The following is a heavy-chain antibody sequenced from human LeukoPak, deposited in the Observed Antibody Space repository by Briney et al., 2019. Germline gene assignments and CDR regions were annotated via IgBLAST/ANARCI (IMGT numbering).Heavy chain of an antibody. J-gene: IGHJ3*02. D-gene: IGHD3-10*01. V-gene: IGHV1-18*01. Sequence: ASVKVSCKASSYTLTNYGISWVRQAPGQGLEGMGWISAYNGNTNYAQNLQCRVTMTTDTSPNTAYMDLRSLLCDDRTVSYCAIDEDPGVFDIWGQGTMVTVSS. CDR2: ISAYNGNT. CDR3: AIDEDPGVFDI. CDR1: SYTLTNYG.